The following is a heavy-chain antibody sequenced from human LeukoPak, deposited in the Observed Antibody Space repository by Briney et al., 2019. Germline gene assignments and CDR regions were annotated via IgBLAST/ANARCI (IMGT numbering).Heavy chain of an antibody. CDR2: IWYDGSNK. D-gene: IGHD4-23*01. CDR1: GFTFSSYG. Sequence: GGSLRLSCAASGFTFSSYGMHWVRQAPGKGLEWVAVIWYDGSNKYYADSVKGRFTISRDNSKNTLYPQMNSLRAEDTAVYYCAREAAGAAVVTNRYYMDVWGKGTTVTVSS. V-gene: IGHV3-33*01. CDR3: AREAAGAAVVTNRYYMDV. J-gene: IGHJ6*03.